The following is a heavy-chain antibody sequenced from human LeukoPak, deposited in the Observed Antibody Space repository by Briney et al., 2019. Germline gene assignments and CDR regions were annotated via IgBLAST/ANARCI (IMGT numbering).Heavy chain of an antibody. CDR2: ISSSGSTI. CDR3: AELGITMIGGV. J-gene: IGHJ6*04. V-gene: IGHV3-48*03. D-gene: IGHD3-10*02. Sequence: GGSLGLSCAASGFTFSSYEMNWVRQLQGKGREWASYISSSGSTIYYPDSVKGRFTISRDNAKNTLYLQVNSLRAEDTAVYYCAELGITMIGGVWGKGTTVTISS. CDR1: GFTFSSYE.